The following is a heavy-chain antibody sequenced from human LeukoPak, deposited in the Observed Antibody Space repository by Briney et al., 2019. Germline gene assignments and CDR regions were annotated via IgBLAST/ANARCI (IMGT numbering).Heavy chain of an antibody. CDR3: AGADYYDSSYWFDP. J-gene: IGHJ5*02. D-gene: IGHD3-22*01. CDR2: IYYSGST. CDR1: GGPISSYY. Sequence: SETLSLTCTVSGGPISSYYWSWIRQPPGKGLEWIGYIYYSGSTNYNPSLKSRVTISVDTSKNQFSLKLSSVTAADTAVYYCAGADYYDSSYWFDPWGQGTLVTVSS. V-gene: IGHV4-59*01.